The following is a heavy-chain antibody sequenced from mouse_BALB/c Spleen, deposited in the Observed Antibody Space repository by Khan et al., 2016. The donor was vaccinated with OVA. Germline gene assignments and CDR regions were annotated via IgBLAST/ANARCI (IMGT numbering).Heavy chain of an antibody. J-gene: IGHJ2*01. Sequence: VQLKESGPELVRPGASVKISCKASGYSFTGYFMNWVMQSHGKSLEWIGRINPHIGETFYNQRFKDKATLTVDESSNTAHMELRRLASEDSAVYYCTRIYRSDFDYWGQGTTLTVSS. V-gene: IGHV1-20*02. CDR3: TRIYRSDFDY. D-gene: IGHD1-1*01. CDR1: GYSFTGYF. CDR2: INPHIGET.